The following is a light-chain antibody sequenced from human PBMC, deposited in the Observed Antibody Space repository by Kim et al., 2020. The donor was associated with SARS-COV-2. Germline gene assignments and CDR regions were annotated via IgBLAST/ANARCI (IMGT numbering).Light chain of an antibody. V-gene: IGKV1-33*01. CDR2: DAS. J-gene: IGKJ4*01. CDR1: EDIRNY. Sequence: ASVGDRVTITCQASEDIRNYLTWYQQKPGKAPTLLIYDASKLETGVPSRFSGSGSGTDFTFTISSLQPEDIATYYCQQYGSLPLTFGGGTKVDIK. CDR3: QQYGSLPLT.